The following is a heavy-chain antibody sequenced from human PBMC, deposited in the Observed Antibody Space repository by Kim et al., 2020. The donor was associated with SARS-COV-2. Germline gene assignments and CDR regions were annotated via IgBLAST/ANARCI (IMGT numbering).Heavy chain of an antibody. J-gene: IGHJ4*02. Sequence: SVKVSCKASGGTFSSYAISWVRQAPGQGLEWMGGIIPIFGTANYAQKFQGRVTITADESTSTAYMELSSLRSEDTAVYYCARGGVHPGGITMVRGVTYFDYWGQGTLVTVSS. CDR2: IIPIFGTA. D-gene: IGHD3-10*01. V-gene: IGHV1-69*13. CDR1: GGTFSSYA. CDR3: ARGGVHPGGITMVRGVTYFDY.